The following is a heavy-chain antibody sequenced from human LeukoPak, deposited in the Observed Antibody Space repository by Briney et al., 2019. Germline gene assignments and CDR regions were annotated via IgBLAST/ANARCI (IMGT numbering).Heavy chain of an antibody. J-gene: IGHJ6*02. D-gene: IGHD6-6*01. CDR1: GGSISSYY. CDR3: ARVLVIPVYSSSSSDHYYYYGMDV. V-gene: IGHV4-59*01. Sequence: KPSETLSLTCTVSGGSISSYYWSWIRQPPGKGLEWIGYIYYSGSTNYNPSLKSRVTISVDTSKNQFSLKLSSVTAADTAVYYCARVLVIPVYSSSSSDHYYYYGMDVWGQGTTVTVSS. CDR2: IYYSGST.